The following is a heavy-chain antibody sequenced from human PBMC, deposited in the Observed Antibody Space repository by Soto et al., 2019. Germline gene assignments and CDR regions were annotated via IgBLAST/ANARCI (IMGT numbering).Heavy chain of an antibody. CDR2: MKPNSGNT. V-gene: IGHV1-8*01. J-gene: IGHJ5*02. CDR1: GYTFTSYD. CDR3: AREGGYPNWFDP. Sequence: QVKLVQSGAEVKKPVASVKVACKASGYTFTSYDINWVRQATGQGLERMGWMKPNSGNTGYAQNFQGRVTMTRNTYISTAYMELSSLRSEDTAVDYCAREGGYPNWFDPWVQGTLVTVSS. D-gene: IGHD6-13*01.